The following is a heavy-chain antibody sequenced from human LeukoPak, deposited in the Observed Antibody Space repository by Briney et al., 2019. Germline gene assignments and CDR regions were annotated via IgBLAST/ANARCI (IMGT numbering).Heavy chain of an antibody. J-gene: IGHJ3*02. V-gene: IGHV4-4*07. CDR1: GASISSYY. Sequence: RSSETLSLTCTVSGASISSYYWSWIRQPAGKGLEWIGRVYTSGSTNYNPSLKSRVTMSVDTTKNQFSLKLSSVTAADTAVYYCASAMTAVTTDAFDIWGQGTTVGVSS. D-gene: IGHD4-17*01. CDR3: ASAMTAVTTDAFDI. CDR2: VYTSGST.